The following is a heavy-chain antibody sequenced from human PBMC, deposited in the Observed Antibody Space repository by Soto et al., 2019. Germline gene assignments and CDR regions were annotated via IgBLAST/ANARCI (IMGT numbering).Heavy chain of an antibody. CDR3: ARRDDSATFDI. Sequence: EVQLVESGGGLIQPGGSLRLICAASGLSVTANYMTWVRQAPGKGLEWLSIIYRGGGTYYADSLKGRAIISRDGSRNMGFLQVNSLTAEDAGVYYCARRDDSATFDIWGRGTAVNVSS. CDR1: GLSVTANY. J-gene: IGHJ3*02. CDR2: IYRGGGT. D-gene: IGHD5-18*01. V-gene: IGHV3-53*01.